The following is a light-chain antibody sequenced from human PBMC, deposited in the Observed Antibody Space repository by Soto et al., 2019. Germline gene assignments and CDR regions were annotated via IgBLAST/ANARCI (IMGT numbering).Light chain of an antibody. CDR3: QQSYSSPTT. V-gene: IGKV1-39*01. CDR2: GVS. Sequence: DIQMTQSPSFLSASVGDRVTITCLASQSIGKHLNWYQQKPGKAPKFLVYGVSKLQSGVPSRFTGGGSGTDFTLTVNDLQPEDFATYYCQQSYSSPTTFGQGTRLEIK. J-gene: IGKJ5*01. CDR1: QSIGKH.